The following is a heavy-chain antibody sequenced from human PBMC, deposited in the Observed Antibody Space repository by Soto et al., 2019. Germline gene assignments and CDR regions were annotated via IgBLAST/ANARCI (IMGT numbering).Heavy chain of an antibody. V-gene: IGHV2-70*01. CDR2: IDWDDDK. D-gene: IGHD2-21*02. Sequence: SGPTLVNPTQTLTLTCTFSGFSLSTSGMCVSWIRQPPGKALEWLALIDWDDDKYYSTSLKTRLTISKDTSKSQVVLTMTNMDPVDTATYYCARIGYGGNSGAFDIWGQGTMVTVSS. J-gene: IGHJ3*02. CDR3: ARIGYGGNSGAFDI. CDR1: GFSLSTSGMC.